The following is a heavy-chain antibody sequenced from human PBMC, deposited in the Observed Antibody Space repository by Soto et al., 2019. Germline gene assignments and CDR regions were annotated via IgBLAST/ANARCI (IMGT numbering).Heavy chain of an antibody. CDR3: ARVSGGSQPG. CDR2: INHSGST. V-gene: IGHV4-34*01. D-gene: IGHD6-19*01. CDR1: GGSFSGYY. Sequence: QVQLQQWGAGLLKPSETLSLTCAVYGGSFSGYYWSWIRQPPGKGLEWIGEINHSGSTNYNPSLKCRVTISVDTSKIQFSLKLSSVTAADTAVYYCARVSGGSQPGWGQGTLVTVSS. J-gene: IGHJ4*02.